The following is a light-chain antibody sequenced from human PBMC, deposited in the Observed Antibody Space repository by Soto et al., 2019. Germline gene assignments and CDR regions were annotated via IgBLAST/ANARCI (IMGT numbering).Light chain of an antibody. V-gene: IGKV1D-12*01. Sequence: DIQMTQSPASVSASVGDRVTITCRASQGISNWLAWYQQKPGKAPNLLFYGASSLQSGVQLRFSGSGSGTDFTLTISSLQPEDFATYYGQQTNSFPLTFGGGTKVEI. CDR1: QGISNW. CDR3: QQTNSFPLT. CDR2: GAS. J-gene: IGKJ4*01.